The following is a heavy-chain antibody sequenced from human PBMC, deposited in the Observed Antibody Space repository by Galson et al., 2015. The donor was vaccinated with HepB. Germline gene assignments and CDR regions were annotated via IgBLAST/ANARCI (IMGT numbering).Heavy chain of an antibody. V-gene: IGHV3-74*01. CDR2: INSDGSST. Sequence: SLRLSCAASGFTFSSYWMHWVRQAPGKGLVWVSRINSDGSSTSYADSVKGRFTISRDNAKNTLYLQMNSLRAEDTAVYYCARTTIAVAGKGRKTAYYYYGMDVWGQGTTVTVSS. D-gene: IGHD6-19*01. CDR1: GFTFSSYW. CDR3: ARTTIAVAGKGRKTAYYYYGMDV. J-gene: IGHJ6*02.